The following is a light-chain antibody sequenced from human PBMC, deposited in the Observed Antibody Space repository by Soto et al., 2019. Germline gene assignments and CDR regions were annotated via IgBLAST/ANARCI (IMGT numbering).Light chain of an antibody. V-gene: IGKV2-28*01. CDR3: MQGLQSRT. CDR1: QSVLDNNGYTF. J-gene: IGKJ1*01. CDR2: LGS. Sequence: DSVMTQSPVSLPVTPGEPASMSCRSSQSVLDNNGYTFLDWYLQKPGQSPKLLIYLGSYRASGVPDRFSGSGSGTDFTLNISRVEAEDVGVYYCMQGLQSRTFGQGTKVDIK.